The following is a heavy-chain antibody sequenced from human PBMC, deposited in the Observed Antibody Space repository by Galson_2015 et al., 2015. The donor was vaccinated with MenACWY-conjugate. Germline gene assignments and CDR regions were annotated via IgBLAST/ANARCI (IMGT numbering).Heavy chain of an antibody. CDR3: TRGSDGCGRFDP. D-gene: IGHD5-24*01. CDR1: GFTFNQYW. Sequence: SLRLSCAASGFTFNQYWMHWVRQAPGKGLVWVSRISPDGSVTNYADSVKGRFTLSRDNAKNTLYLQMNSLRGNDTAVYYCTRGSDGCGRFDPWGQGTLVTVSS. V-gene: IGHV3-74*01. J-gene: IGHJ5*02. CDR2: ISPDGSVT.